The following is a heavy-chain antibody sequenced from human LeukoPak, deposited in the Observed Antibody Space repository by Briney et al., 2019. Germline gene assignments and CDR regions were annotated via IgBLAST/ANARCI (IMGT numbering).Heavy chain of an antibody. J-gene: IGHJ6*03. Sequence: TSETLSLTCTVSGGSISSSSYYWGWIRQPPGKGLEWIGSIYYSGSTYYNPSLKSRVTISVDTSKNQFSLKLSSVTAADTALYYCARAPVSTAYLHYYSMDVWGKGTTVTVSS. D-gene: IGHD3-9*01. V-gene: IGHV4-39*07. CDR2: IYYSGST. CDR3: ARAPVSTAYLHYYSMDV. CDR1: GGSISSSSYY.